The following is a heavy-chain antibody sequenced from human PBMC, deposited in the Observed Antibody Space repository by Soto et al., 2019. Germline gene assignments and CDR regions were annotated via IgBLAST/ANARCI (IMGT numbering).Heavy chain of an antibody. D-gene: IGHD1-1*01. J-gene: IGHJ6*02. CDR3: VKGYWKGDV. CDR2: ISGSGGSI. CDR1: GFTFSTYA. Sequence: EVQLLESGGGLVQPGGSLRLSCAASGFTFSTYAMNWVRQAPGNGLEWVSAISGSGGSINYADSVKGRFTISRDNSKNTLYLQMNSLGYEDTVVYHCVKGYWKGDVWGQGTTVTVSS. V-gene: IGHV3-23*01.